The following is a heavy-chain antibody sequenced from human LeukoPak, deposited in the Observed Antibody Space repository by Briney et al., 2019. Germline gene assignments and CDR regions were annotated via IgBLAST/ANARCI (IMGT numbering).Heavy chain of an antibody. J-gene: IGHJ4*02. CDR1: GGSISSYY. V-gene: IGHV4-4*07. Sequence: SETLSLTCTVSGGSISSYYWSWIRQPAGKGLEWIGRIYTSGSTNYNPSLKSRVTMSVDTSKNQYSLKLSSVTAADTAVYYCAGDIPGIAAAGKFDYWGQGTLVTVSS. D-gene: IGHD6-13*01. CDR3: AGDIPGIAAAGKFDY. CDR2: IYTSGST.